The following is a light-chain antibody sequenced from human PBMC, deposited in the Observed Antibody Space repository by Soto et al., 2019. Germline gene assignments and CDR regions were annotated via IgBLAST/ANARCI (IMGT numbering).Light chain of an antibody. V-gene: IGKV3-11*01. J-gene: IGKJ4*01. Sequence: EIVLIQSPATLSLSPGERATLSCRASQSVGSYLAWYQHKPGQAPRLLISDASNRATGIPARFSGSGSETDFTLTITRLEPEDFAVYYCQQYGTSPLTFGGGTKVEIK. CDR3: QQYGTSPLT. CDR1: QSVGSY. CDR2: DAS.